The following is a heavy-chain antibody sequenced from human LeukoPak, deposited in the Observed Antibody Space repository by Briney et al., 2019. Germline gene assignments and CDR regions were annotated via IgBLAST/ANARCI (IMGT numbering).Heavy chain of an antibody. Sequence: NPSETLSLTCAVYGGSFSGYYWSWIRQPPGKGLEWIGEINHSGSTNYNPSLKSRVTISVDTSKNRFSLKLSSVTAADTAVYYCARGGRIQLWPGYDYWGQGTLVTVSS. CDR1: GGSFSGYY. J-gene: IGHJ4*02. D-gene: IGHD5-18*01. CDR2: INHSGST. V-gene: IGHV4-34*01. CDR3: ARGGRIQLWPGYDY.